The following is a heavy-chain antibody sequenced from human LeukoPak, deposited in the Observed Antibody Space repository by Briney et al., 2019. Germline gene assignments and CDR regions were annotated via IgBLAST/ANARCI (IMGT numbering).Heavy chain of an antibody. CDR1: GYTFTGYY. D-gene: IGHD4-23*01. Sequence: ASVKVSCKASGYTFTGYYMHWVRQAPGQGLEWMGRINPNSGGTNYAQKFQGRVTKTRDTSISTAYMELSRLRSDDTAVYYCARRGRGGNPYDYWGQGTLVTVSS. J-gene: IGHJ4*02. V-gene: IGHV1-2*06. CDR3: ARRGRGGNPYDY. CDR2: INPNSGGT.